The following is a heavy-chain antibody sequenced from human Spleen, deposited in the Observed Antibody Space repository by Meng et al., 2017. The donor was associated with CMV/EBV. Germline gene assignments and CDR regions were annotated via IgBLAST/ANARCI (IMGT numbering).Heavy chain of an antibody. CDR3: ARDLDYYDSSGYYTVLDY. V-gene: IGHV3-20*03. J-gene: IGHJ4*02. CDR1: TFDDYG. D-gene: IGHD3-22*01. CDR2: INWNGGST. Sequence: TFDDYGMSWVRRAPGKELEWVSGINWNGGSTGYADSVKGRFTISRDNAKNSLYLQMNSLRAEDTALYYCARDLDYYDSSGYYTVLDYWGQGTLVTVSS.